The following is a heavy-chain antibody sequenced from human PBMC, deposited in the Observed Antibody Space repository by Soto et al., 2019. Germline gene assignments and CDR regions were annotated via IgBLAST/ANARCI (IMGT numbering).Heavy chain of an antibody. CDR2: IYYSGST. Sequence: QVQLQESGPGLVKPSQTLSLTCIVSGGSISSGDYYWSWIRQHPGKGLEWIGYIYYSGSTYYNPSRKSRLTISVDRSKNQFALKLSSVTAADTAVYYCARDGDYDTSGYAGDAFDVWGQGTMVTVSS. CDR1: GGSISSGDYY. CDR3: ARDGDYDTSGYAGDAFDV. D-gene: IGHD3-22*01. V-gene: IGHV4-31*03. J-gene: IGHJ3*01.